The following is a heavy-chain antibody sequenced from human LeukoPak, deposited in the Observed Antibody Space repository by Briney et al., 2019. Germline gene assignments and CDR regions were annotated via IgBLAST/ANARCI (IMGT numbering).Heavy chain of an antibody. Sequence: GGSLRLSCAASGFTFSSYAMSWVRQAPGKGLEWVSVIYSGGSTYYADSVKGRFTISRDNSKNTLYLQMNSLRAEDTAVYYCARALSRWGQGTLVTVSS. CDR2: IYSGGST. J-gene: IGHJ4*02. V-gene: IGHV3-53*01. CDR1: GFTFSSYA. D-gene: IGHD6-25*01. CDR3: ARALSR.